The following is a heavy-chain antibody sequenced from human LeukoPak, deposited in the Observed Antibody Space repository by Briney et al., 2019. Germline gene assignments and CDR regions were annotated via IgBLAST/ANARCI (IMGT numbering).Heavy chain of an antibody. CDR2: IIPIFGTG. Sequence: SVTVSCTASGGTFTNYAISWVRQAPGQGLEWMGGIIPIFGTGNYAQKFQGRVTITADESTSTAYMELSSLRSEDTAVYFCARDFHYSGSGSYYNRAFDIWGQGTVVTVSS. J-gene: IGHJ3*02. CDR1: GGTFTNYA. CDR3: ARDFHYSGSGSYYNRAFDI. V-gene: IGHV1-69*13. D-gene: IGHD3-10*01.